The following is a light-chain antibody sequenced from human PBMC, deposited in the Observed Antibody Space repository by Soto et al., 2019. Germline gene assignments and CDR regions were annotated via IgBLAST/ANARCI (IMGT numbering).Light chain of an antibody. Sequence: QSALTQSASVSGSPGQSITISCTGTSSDVGDHNSVSWYQQQPGKAPKLMIYAVSNRPSGVSNRFSGSKSGNTASLTISGLQAEDEADYYCGSYTTSITVIFGGGTKLTVL. CDR2: AVS. CDR3: GSYTTSITVI. CDR1: SSDVGDHNS. V-gene: IGLV2-14*03. J-gene: IGLJ2*01.